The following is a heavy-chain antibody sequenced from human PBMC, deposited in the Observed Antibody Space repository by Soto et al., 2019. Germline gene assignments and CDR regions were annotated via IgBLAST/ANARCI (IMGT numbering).Heavy chain of an antibody. CDR3: ARWGEVSLDYFVT. J-gene: IGHJ4*02. CDR1: GDSITSNSYF. V-gene: IGHV4-39*07. Sequence: SETLSLTCAVSGDSITSNSYFWAWIRQPPGKGLEWIGSIYYSGTTYYNPSLKSRVAISVDTSKNQFSLYLNSVTAADTAVYYRARWGEVSLDYFVTWGQGTLLTVSS. CDR2: IYYSGTT. D-gene: IGHD3-10*01.